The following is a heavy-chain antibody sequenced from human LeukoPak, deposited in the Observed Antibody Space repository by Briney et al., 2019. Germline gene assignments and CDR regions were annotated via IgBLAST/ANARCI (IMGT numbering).Heavy chain of an antibody. Sequence: GASVKVSCKASGYTFTSYAMNWVRQAPGQGLEWMGGIIPIFGTANYAQKFQGRVTITADESTSTAYMELSSLRSEDTAVYYCARVPSSHRYYFDYWGQGTLVTVSS. D-gene: IGHD6-13*01. CDR1: GYTFTSYA. V-gene: IGHV1-69*13. CDR3: ARVPSSHRYYFDY. J-gene: IGHJ4*02. CDR2: IIPIFGTA.